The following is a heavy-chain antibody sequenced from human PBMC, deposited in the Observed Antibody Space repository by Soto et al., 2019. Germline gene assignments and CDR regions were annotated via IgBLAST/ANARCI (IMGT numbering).Heavy chain of an antibody. D-gene: IGHD3-22*01. CDR1: GFTFSSYA. CDR3: ARDGPPVGYYDSSGYPDY. CDR2: ISYDGSNK. V-gene: IGHV3-30-3*01. J-gene: IGHJ4*02. Sequence: GGSLRLSCAASGFTFSSYAMHWVRQAPGKGLEWVAVISYDGSNKYYADSVKGRFTISRDNSKNTLYLQMNSLRAEDTAVYYCARDGPPVGYYDSSGYPDYWGQGTLVTVSS.